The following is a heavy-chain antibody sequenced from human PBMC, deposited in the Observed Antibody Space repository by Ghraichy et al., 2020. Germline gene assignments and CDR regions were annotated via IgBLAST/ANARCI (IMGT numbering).Heavy chain of an antibody. Sequence: SETLSLTCSVSGGSITSYYWSLIRQSPGKGLEWIGSVLYNGDTNYNPSLKSRVTMSGDTSESQFSLRLTSVTAADTAVYYCVRQFYAAGTYNWFDPWGPGTLVSVSS. CDR3: VRQFYAAGTYNWFDP. V-gene: IGHV4-59*08. J-gene: IGHJ5*02. CDR1: GGSITSYY. D-gene: IGHD6-19*01. CDR2: VLYNGDT.